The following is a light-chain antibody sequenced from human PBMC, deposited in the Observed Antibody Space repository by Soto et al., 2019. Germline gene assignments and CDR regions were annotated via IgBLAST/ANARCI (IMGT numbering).Light chain of an antibody. Sequence: DIQMTQSPSSLSVSVGDRVTITCRASRTISNYLNWYQQKPGTAPQLLMYASFNLQSGVPSRFSGSGSGTDFTLTISSLQPEDFATYYCQQSYSTPYTVGQGTNLEI. CDR3: QQSYSTPYT. CDR2: ASF. CDR1: RTISNY. J-gene: IGKJ2*01. V-gene: IGKV1-39*01.